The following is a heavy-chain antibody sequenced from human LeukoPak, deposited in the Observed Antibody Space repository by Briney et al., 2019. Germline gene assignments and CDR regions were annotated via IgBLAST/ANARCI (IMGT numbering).Heavy chain of an antibody. J-gene: IGHJ4*02. CDR1: GGSISSYY. CDR2: IYYSGST. V-gene: IGHV4-59*01. D-gene: IGHD3-9*01. Sequence: SETLSLTCAVYGGSISSYYWSWIRQPPGKGLEWIGYIYYSGSTNYNPSLKSRVTISVKTSKNQFSLKLSSVTAADTAVYYCARAPYYDILTGPRLKGNRYFDYWGQGTLVTVSS. CDR3: ARAPYYDILTGPRLKGNRYFDY.